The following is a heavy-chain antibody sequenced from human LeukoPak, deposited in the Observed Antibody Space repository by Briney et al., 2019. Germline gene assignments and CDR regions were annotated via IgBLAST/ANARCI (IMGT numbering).Heavy chain of an antibody. Sequence: SETLSLTCAVYGGSFSGYYWSWIRPPPGKGLEWIGEINHSGSTNYNPSLKSRVTISVDTSKNQFSLKLSSVTAGDPAVYYCGRGGFVVVIANPWYSSVMEVGGQGTRVTVSS. CDR1: GGSFSGYY. V-gene: IGHV4-34*01. D-gene: IGHD2-21*01. CDR3: GRGGFVVVIANPWYSSVMEV. J-gene: IGHJ6*02. CDR2: INHSGST.